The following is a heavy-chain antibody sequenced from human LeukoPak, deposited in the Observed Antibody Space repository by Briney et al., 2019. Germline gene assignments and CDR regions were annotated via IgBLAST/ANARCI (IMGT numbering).Heavy chain of an antibody. D-gene: IGHD2-21*02. CDR1: GYTFTSYG. CDR2: ISAYNGNT. J-gene: IGHJ4*02. CDR3: ARDLLGDCGGDCYNFDY. Sequence: ASVKVSCKASGYTFTSYGISWVRQAPGQGLEWMGWISAYNGNTNYAQKLQGRVTMTTDTSTSTAYMELRSLRSDDTAVYYCARDLLGDCGGDCYNFDYWGQGTLVTVSS. V-gene: IGHV1-18*01.